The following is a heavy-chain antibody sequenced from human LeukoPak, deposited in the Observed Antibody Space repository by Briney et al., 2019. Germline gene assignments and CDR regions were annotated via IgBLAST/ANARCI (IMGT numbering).Heavy chain of an antibody. CDR2: VNPNNGVT. D-gene: IGHD2-2*01. CDR3: ATDHCTRTNCYEDYYHGMDV. CDR1: EDTFTGYY. V-gene: IGHV1-2*02. J-gene: IGHJ6*02. Sequence: ASVKVSCKASEDTFTGYYIHWVRQAPGQGLEWMGWVNPNNGVTEYAQEFQGRVTMTRDTSLSTAYMELSGLRSDDTAVYYCATDHCTRTNCYEDYYHGMDVWGQGTTVTVSS.